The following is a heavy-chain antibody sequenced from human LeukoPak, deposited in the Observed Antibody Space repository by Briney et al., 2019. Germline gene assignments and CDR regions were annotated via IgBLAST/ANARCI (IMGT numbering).Heavy chain of an antibody. J-gene: IGHJ4*02. Sequence: GGSLRLSCVASGFTVRSNYMNWVRQAPGKRPEWVAIIYDTDSTYYTDSVKGRFTISRGNSKNTVYLQMNSLRVEDTAVYYCARSRAFDYWGRGTLVTVSS. CDR1: GFTVRSNY. CDR3: ARSRAFDY. V-gene: IGHV3-53*01. CDR2: IYDTDST.